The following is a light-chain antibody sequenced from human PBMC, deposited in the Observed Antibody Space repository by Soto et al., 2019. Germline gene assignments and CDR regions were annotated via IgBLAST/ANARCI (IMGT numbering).Light chain of an antibody. CDR3: SSYTSSSTPYVV. J-gene: IGLJ2*01. V-gene: IGLV2-14*01. CDR1: SSDVGGYNY. CDR2: DVS. Sequence: QSVLTQPASVSGSPGQSITISCTGTSSDVGGYNYVSWYQQHPGKAPKLMIYDVSNRPSGVSNRFSGSKSGNTASLTISGLQAEDEDDYDCSSYTSSSTPYVVFGGGTKLTVL.